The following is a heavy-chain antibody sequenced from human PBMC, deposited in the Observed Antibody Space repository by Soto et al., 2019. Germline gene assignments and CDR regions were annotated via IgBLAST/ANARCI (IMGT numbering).Heavy chain of an antibody. CDR2: INHSGST. V-gene: IGHV4-34*01. CDR3: ARRRLVRLLIWFDP. Sequence: PSETLSLTCAVYGGSFSGYYWSWIRQPPGKGLEWIGEINHSGSTNYNPSLKSRVTISVDTSKNQFSLKLSSVTAADTAVYYCARRRLVRLLIWFDPWGQGTLVTVSS. D-gene: IGHD3-9*01. CDR1: GGSFSGYY. J-gene: IGHJ5*02.